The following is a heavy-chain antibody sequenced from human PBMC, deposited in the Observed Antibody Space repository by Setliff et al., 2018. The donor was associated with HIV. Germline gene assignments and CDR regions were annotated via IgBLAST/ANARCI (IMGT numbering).Heavy chain of an antibody. CDR2: ISGSGDTT. CDR1: GVTFSTYA. Sequence: GSLRLSCAASGVTFSTYAMTWVRQAXGRGLXWVSVISGSGDTTYYSDSVKGRFTSSRDXSXNTVYLQMSSLRADDTAVYYCSKVXXXXXXTXFDYWGXGXXVTV. CDR3: SKVXXXXXXTXFDY. V-gene: IGHV3-23*01. J-gene: IGHJ4*02.